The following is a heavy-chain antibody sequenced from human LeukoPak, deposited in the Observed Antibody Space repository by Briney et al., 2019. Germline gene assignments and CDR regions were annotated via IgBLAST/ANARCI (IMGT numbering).Heavy chain of an antibody. Sequence: SETLSLTCTVSGDSISSHCWTWIRQPPGKGLEWIGYIIDSGSTSYNPSLQSRVTISLDTSKNQFSLKLSSVTAADTAVYYCARVRAAAGNYLYYYGMDVWGQGTTVTVSS. V-gene: IGHV4-59*11. CDR2: IIDSGST. D-gene: IGHD6-13*01. J-gene: IGHJ6*02. CDR3: ARVRAAAGNYLYYYGMDV. CDR1: GDSISSHC.